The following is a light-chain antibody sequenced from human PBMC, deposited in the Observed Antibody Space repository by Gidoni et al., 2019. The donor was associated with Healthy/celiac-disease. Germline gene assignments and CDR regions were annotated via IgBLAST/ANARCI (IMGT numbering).Light chain of an antibody. CDR3: NSRDSSGNHLV. V-gene: IGLV3-19*01. CDR1: SLRSYY. CDR2: GKN. Sequence: SELTQDPAVSVALGQTVRITCQGDSLRSYYASWYQQKPGQAPVLVIYGKNNRPSGIPDRFSGSSSGNTASLTITGAQAEDEADYYCNSRDSSGNHLVFGGGTKLTVL. J-gene: IGLJ2*01.